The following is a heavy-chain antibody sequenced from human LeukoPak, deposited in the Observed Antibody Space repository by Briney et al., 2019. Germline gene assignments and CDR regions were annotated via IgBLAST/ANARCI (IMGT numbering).Heavy chain of an antibody. J-gene: IGHJ4*02. D-gene: IGHD6-13*01. CDR1: GFTFSSYA. Sequence: PGGSLRLSCAASGFTFSSYAMSWVRQAPGKGLEWVSAISGSGGSTYYADSVKGRFTISRDNSKNTLYLQMNSLRAEDTAVYYCAKFFTPSFVDSSSWYSDYWGQGTLVTVSS. V-gene: IGHV3-23*01. CDR2: ISGSGGST. CDR3: AKFFTPSFVDSSSWYSDY.